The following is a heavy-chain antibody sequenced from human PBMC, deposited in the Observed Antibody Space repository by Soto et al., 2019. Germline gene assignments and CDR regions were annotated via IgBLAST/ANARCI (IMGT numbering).Heavy chain of an antibody. V-gene: IGHV4-30-4*01. D-gene: IGHD3-3*01. CDR3: ARAPVGLDTISYFDY. J-gene: IGHJ4*02. Sequence: SETLSLTCTVSGDSVSSVGFHWAWLRRPPGKGLEWIGYIYNGGSTYYRPSLESRMHMSLGATRNHYSLRLTSVTAADTAVYFCARAPVGLDTISYFDYWGQGKLVTVSS. CDR1: GDSVSSVGFH. CDR2: IYNGGST.